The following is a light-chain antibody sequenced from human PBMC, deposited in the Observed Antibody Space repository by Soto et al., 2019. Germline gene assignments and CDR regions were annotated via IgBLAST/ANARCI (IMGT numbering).Light chain of an antibody. Sequence: DIQMPQSPSSLSASVGDRVTITCRASQSISSYLNWYQQKPGKAPTLLIYAASSLQSGVPSRFSGSLSGTDFTLTISSLQPEDFATYYCQQSYSTLTFGIGTKVEIK. CDR2: AAS. CDR1: QSISSY. V-gene: IGKV1-39*01. CDR3: QQSYSTLT. J-gene: IGKJ4*01.